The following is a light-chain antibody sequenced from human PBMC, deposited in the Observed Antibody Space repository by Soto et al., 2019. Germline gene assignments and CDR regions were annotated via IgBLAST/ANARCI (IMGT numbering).Light chain of an antibody. J-gene: IGKJ2*01. CDR2: AAS. Sequence: IQLTQSPSSLSASVGDRVTITCRASQGISSYLAWYQQKPGKDPKLLIYAASTLESGVPSRFSGSGSGTDFTLTISSLQPEDSATYYCQQLNSYPQTFGQGTKLEIK. V-gene: IGKV1-9*01. CDR1: QGISSY. CDR3: QQLNSYPQT.